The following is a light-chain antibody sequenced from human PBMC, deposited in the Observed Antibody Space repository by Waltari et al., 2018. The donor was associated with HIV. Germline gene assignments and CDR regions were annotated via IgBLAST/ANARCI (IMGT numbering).Light chain of an antibody. V-gene: IGLV2-14*01. CDR1: NSDIGGYNY. CDR2: EVT. J-gene: IGLJ3*02. CDR3: SSYTTTSTIL. Sequence: QSALTQPASVSGSPGQSITISCTGTNSDIGGYNYVSWYQQHPGMAPKLLIYEVTHRPSGISYRFSGSKSDSTASMTISGLQAEDEADYYGSSYTTTSTILFGGGTKVTVL.